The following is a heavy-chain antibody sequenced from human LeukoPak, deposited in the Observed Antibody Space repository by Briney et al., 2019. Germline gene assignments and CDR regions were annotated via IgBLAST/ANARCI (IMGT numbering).Heavy chain of an antibody. CDR2: ISYDGSNK. J-gene: IGHJ4*02. CDR1: GFTFSSYA. V-gene: IGHV3-30-3*01. D-gene: IGHD1-26*01. CDR3: ARAVSYYSDY. Sequence: GGSLRLSCAASGFTFSSYAMHWVRQAPGKGLELVAVISYDGSNKYYADSVKGRFTISRDNSKNTLYLQMNSLRAEDTAVYYCARAVSYYSDYWGQGTLVTVSS.